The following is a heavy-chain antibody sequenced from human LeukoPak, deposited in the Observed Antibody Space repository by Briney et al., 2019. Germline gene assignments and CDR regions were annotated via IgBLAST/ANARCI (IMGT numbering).Heavy chain of an antibody. Sequence: PGGSLRLSCAASGFTFSDYYMSWIRQAPGKGLEWVSYISGSSHTIYYADSVKGRFTISRDNAKNSLYLQMISLRAEDTAVYYCASGSGGSYYFDYWGQGTLVTFSS. D-gene: IGHD2-15*01. J-gene: IGHJ4*02. V-gene: IGHV3-11*01. CDR1: GFTFSDYY. CDR2: ISGSSHTI. CDR3: ASGSGGSYYFDY.